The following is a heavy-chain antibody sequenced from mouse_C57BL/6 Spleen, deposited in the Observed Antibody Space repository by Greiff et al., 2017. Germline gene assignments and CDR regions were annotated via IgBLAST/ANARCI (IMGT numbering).Heavy chain of an antibody. CDR3: ARGAGSSYFDY. CDR1: GYTFTDYY. J-gene: IGHJ2*01. Sequence: VKLMESGAELVRPGASVKLSCKASGYTFTDYYINWVKQRPGQGLEWIARIYPGSGNTYYNEKFKGKATLTAEKSSSTAYMQLSSLTSEDSAVYFCARGAGSSYFDYWGQGTTLTVSS. D-gene: IGHD1-1*01. V-gene: IGHV1-76*01. CDR2: IYPGSGNT.